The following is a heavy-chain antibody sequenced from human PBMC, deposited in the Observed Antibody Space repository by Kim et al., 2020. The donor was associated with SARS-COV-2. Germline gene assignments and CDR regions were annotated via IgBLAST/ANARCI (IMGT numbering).Heavy chain of an antibody. D-gene: IGHD6-25*01. CDR2: IYYSGST. CDR1: GGSISSGGYY. J-gene: IGHJ4*02. V-gene: IGHV4-31*03. Sequence: SETLSLTCTVSGGSISSGGYYWSWIRQHPGKGLEWIGYIYYSGSTYYNPSLKSRVTISVDTSKNQFSLKLSSVTAADTAVYYCARGRGRSANLHYFDYWGQGTLVPVSS. CDR3: ARGRGRSANLHYFDY.